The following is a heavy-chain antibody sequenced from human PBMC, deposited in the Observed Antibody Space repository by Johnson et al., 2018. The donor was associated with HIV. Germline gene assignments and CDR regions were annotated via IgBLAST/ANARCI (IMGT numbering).Heavy chain of an antibody. D-gene: IGHD3-10*01. Sequence: QVQLVESGGGVVQPGRSLRLSCVASGFTFSNYAMHWVRQSPGTGLEWVAVISYDGRNKYYADSVKGRFTISRDNSKNTLYLQMNRLRAEDTAVYDCARDSGVDAFDIWGQGTMVTVSS. CDR2: ISYDGRNK. CDR3: ARDSGVDAFDI. CDR1: GFTFSNYA. J-gene: IGHJ3*02. V-gene: IGHV3-30-3*01.